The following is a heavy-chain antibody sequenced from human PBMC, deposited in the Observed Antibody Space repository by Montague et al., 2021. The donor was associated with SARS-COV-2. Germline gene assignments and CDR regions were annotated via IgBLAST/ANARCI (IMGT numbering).Heavy chain of an antibody. D-gene: IGHD3-3*01. CDR1: GGSISSYY. Sequence: SETLFLTRTVSGGSISSYYWSWIRQPAGKGLEWIGRIYTSGSTNXNPSLKSRVTMSVDTSKNQFSLKLSSVTAADTAVYYRAREAGITIFGVAPAGDYYYMDVWGKGTTVTVSS. V-gene: IGHV4-4*07. CDR2: IYTSGST. J-gene: IGHJ6*03. CDR3: AREAGITIFGVAPAGDYYYMDV.